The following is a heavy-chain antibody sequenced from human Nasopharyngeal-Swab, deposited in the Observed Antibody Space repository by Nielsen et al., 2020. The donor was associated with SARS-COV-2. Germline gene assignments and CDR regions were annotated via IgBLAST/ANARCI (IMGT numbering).Heavy chain of an antibody. J-gene: IGHJ4*02. CDR2: IYTSGST. V-gene: IGHV4-61*02. Sequence: SETLSLTCTVSGGSISIGNYYWSWIRQPAGKGLEWIGRIYTSGSTNYNPSLKSRVTISVDTSKNQFSLKLSSVTAADTAVYYCARGNYYDSSGYSYYFDYWGQGTLVTVSS. D-gene: IGHD3-22*01. CDR1: GGSISIGNYY. CDR3: ARGNYYDSSGYSYYFDY.